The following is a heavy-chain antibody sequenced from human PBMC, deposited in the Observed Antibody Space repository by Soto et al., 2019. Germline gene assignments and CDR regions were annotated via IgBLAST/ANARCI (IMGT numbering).Heavy chain of an antibody. V-gene: IGHV1-69*04. CDR3: ARDQSPEYGGDTFDY. Sequence: GASVKVSCKASGGTFSSYAIHWVRQAPGQGLEWLGKIIPSYDRTNYAQKFQGRVTVTADTYTTTAYMELSSLRSEDTAVYYSARDQSPEYGGDTFDYWGQGTLVTVSS. D-gene: IGHD2-21*02. CDR2: IIPSYDRT. J-gene: IGHJ4*02. CDR1: GGTFSSYA.